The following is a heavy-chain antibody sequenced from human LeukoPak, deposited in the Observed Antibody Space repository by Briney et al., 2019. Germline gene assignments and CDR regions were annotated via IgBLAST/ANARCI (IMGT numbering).Heavy chain of an antibody. CDR2: IIPIFGTA. CDR3: ARETPMITFGGVFDY. D-gene: IGHD3-16*01. CDR1: GGTFSSYA. Sequence: SVKVSCKASGGTFSSYAISWGRQAPGQGLEWMGGIIPIFGTANYAQKFQGRVTITTDESTSTAYMELSSLRSEDTAVYYCARETPMITFGGVFDYWGQGTLVTVSS. V-gene: IGHV1-69*05. J-gene: IGHJ4*02.